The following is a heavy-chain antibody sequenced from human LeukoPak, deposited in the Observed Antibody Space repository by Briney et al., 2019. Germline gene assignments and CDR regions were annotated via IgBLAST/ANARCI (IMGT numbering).Heavy chain of an antibody. CDR3: ANPSDYGSGSYHDY. CDR2: ISGSGGST. D-gene: IGHD3-10*01. V-gene: IGHV3-23*01. CDR1: GFTFGSYA. J-gene: IGHJ4*02. Sequence: PGGSLRLSCAASGFTFGSYAMSWVRQAPGKGLEWVSAISGSGGSTYYADSVKGRFTISRDNSKNTLYLQMNSLRAEDTAVYYCANPSDYGSGSYHDYWGQGTLVTVSS.